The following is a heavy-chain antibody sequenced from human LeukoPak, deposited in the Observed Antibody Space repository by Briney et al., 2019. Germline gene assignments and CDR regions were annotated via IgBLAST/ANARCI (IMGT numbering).Heavy chain of an antibody. D-gene: IGHD4-17*01. Sequence: SQTLSLTCTVSGGSISSGDYYWSWIRQPPGKGLEWIGYIYYSGSTYYNPSLKSRVTISVDTSKNQFSLKLRSVTAADTAVYYCARDYGDIPPDWYYDLWGRGTLVTVSS. CDR1: GGSISSGDYY. J-gene: IGHJ2*01. CDR3: ARDYGDIPPDWYYDL. V-gene: IGHV4-30-4*08. CDR2: IYYSGST.